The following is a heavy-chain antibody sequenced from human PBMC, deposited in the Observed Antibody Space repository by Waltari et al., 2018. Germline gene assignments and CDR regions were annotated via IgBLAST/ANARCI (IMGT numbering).Heavy chain of an antibody. V-gene: IGHV4-38-2*02. J-gene: IGHJ4*02. D-gene: IGHD6-13*01. CDR2: IYHSGST. CDR1: GYSISSGYY. Sequence: QVQLQESGPGLVKPSETLSLTCTVSGYSISSGYYWGWIRQPPGKGLEWIGSIYHSGSTYSNPSLKSRVTISVDTSKNQFSLKLSSVTAADTAVYYCARDFYGSSWQLWGQGTLVTVSS. CDR3: ARDFYGSSWQL.